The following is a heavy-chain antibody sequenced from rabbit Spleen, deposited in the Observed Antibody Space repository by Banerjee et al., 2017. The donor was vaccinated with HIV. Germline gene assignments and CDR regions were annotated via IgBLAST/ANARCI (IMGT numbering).Heavy chain of an antibody. Sequence: QSLEESGEALVKPEVSLTLTCTASGVSFRTNYYMCWVRQAPGKGLEWIACIDTDSSGFTYFATWAKGRFTISKTSSTTVTLQMTSLTAADTATYFCARDSGSSFSSYGMDLWGPGTLVTVS. V-gene: IGHV1S40*01. CDR1: GVSFRTNYY. CDR3: ARDSGSSFSSYGMDL. CDR2: IDTDSSGFT. J-gene: IGHJ6*01. D-gene: IGHD8-1*01.